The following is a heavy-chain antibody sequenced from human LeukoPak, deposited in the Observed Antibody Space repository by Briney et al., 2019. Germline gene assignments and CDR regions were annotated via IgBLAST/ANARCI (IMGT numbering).Heavy chain of an antibody. Sequence: ASETLSLTCAVYGESFSGYYWSWIRQPPGKGLEWIGEINDSGSTNYNPSLKSRVTISVDTSKNQFSLKLSSVTAADTAVYYCARLVAVAGLSLDYWGQGTLVTVSS. CDR3: ARLVAVAGLSLDY. CDR2: INDSGST. CDR1: GESFSGYY. V-gene: IGHV4-34*01. J-gene: IGHJ4*02. D-gene: IGHD6-19*01.